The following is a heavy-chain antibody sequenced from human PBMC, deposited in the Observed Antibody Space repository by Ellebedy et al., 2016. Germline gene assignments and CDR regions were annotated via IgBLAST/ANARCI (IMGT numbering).Heavy chain of an antibody. CDR1: GGSISGYY. D-gene: IGHD4-17*01. CDR3: ASVTTSSFSSYYYGMDV. Sequence: SETLSLTCTVSGGSISGYYWTWIRQPPGKGLEWIGYIYYSGSPMYNPSLKSRVTISVDTSKNQFSLKLSSVTAADTAVYYCASVTTSSFSSYYYGMDVWGQGTTVTVSS. V-gene: IGHV4-59*01. J-gene: IGHJ6*02. CDR2: IYYSGSP.